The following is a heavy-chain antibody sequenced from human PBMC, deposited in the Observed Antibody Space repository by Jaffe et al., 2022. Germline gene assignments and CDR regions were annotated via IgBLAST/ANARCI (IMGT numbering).Heavy chain of an antibody. CDR2: ISSSGSTI. J-gene: IGHJ3*02. Sequence: EVQLVESGGGLVQPGGSLRLSCAASGFTFSSYEMNWVRQAPGKGLEWVSYISSSGSTIYYADSVKGRFTISRDNAKNSLYLQMNSLRAEDTAVYYCARGRRDITMIVVDAFDIWGQGTMVTVSS. CDR1: GFTFSSYE. V-gene: IGHV3-48*03. CDR3: ARGRRDITMIVVDAFDI. D-gene: IGHD3-22*01.